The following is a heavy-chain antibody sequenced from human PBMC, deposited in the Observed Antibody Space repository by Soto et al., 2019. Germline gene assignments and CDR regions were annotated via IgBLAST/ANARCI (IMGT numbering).Heavy chain of an antibody. CDR1: GDSVSSNSAG. V-gene: IGHV6-1*01. Sequence: QVQLHLSGPGLMEPSQPLSLTCAISGDSVSSNSAGWNWVRQTPSRGLEWLGRTYYKSKWFNNYAVSVKSRITINPDTSQNQFSLHLDSVTPEDTAVYFCARGSWDDVSGHYYMDVGGKGTTVTVSS. J-gene: IGHJ6*03. CDR3: ARGSWDDVSGHYYMDV. CDR2: TYYKSKWFN. D-gene: IGHD5-12*01.